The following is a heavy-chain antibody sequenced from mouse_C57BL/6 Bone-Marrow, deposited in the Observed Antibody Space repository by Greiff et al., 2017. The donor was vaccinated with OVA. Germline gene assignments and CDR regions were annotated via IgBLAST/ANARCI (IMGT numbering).Heavy chain of an antibody. CDR2: IDPEDGET. CDR3: ARGYGSSYNYAMDY. J-gene: IGHJ4*01. V-gene: IGHV14-2*01. Sequence: LVESGAELVKPGASVKLSCTASGFNIKDYYMHWVKQRTEQGLEWIGRIDPEDGETKYAPKFQGKATITADTSSNTAYLQLSSLTSEDTAVYYCARGYGSSYNYAMDYWGQGTSVTVSS. D-gene: IGHD1-1*01. CDR1: GFNIKDYY.